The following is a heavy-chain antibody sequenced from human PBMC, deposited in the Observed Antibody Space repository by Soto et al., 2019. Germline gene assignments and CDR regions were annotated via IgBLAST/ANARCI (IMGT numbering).Heavy chain of an antibody. D-gene: IGHD1-1*01. J-gene: IGHJ6*02. CDR2: IYPGDSDT. Sequence: GEALKISGEGSGYSVTSDLIGWVRQMPGKGLEWMGIIYPGDSDTRYSPSFQGQVTISAAKSISTAYLQGSSLKDSDTAMYYCASTGTPYHYYRLAVPGQRTPVTVSS. CDR1: GYSVTSDL. CDR3: ASTGTPYHYYRLAV. V-gene: IGHV5-51*01.